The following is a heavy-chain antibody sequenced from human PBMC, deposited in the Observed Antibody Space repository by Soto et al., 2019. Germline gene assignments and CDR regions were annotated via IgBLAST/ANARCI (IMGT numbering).Heavy chain of an antibody. CDR2: IITLFETP. CDR3: ATDEIGAMSTLGYSRS. D-gene: IGHD2-15*01. V-gene: IGHV1-69*01. Sequence: QVQLVQSGAEVKKPGSSVKVSCKASGGTFSNYAFSWVRQAPGQGLEWMGGIITLFETPNYEQKFQGRLTITADESTSTAYMELSSLRSEDTAVYYCATDEIGAMSTLGYSRSWGQGNRVNVSS. CDR1: GGTFSNYA. J-gene: IGHJ1*01.